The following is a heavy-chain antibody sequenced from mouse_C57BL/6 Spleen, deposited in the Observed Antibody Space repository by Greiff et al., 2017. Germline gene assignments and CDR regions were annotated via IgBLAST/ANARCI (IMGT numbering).Heavy chain of an antibody. V-gene: IGHV1-62-2*01. D-gene: IGHD2-4*01. J-gene: IGHJ2*01. CDR1: GYTFTEYT. Sequence: VQLQQSGAELVKPGASVKLSCKASGYTFTEYTIHWVKQRSGQGLEWIGWFYPGSGSIKYNEKFKDKATLTADKSSSTVYMGLSRLTSEDSAVYFCARHEGYEYDSRYYFDYWGQGTTLTVSS. CDR2: FYPGSGSI. CDR3: ARHEGYEYDSRYYFDY.